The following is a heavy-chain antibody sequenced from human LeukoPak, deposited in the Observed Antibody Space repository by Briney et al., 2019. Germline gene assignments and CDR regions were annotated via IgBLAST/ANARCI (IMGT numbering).Heavy chain of an antibody. J-gene: IGHJ4*02. CDR1: GFILENHA. D-gene: IGHD6-19*01. V-gene: IGHV3-23*01. CDR3: AKGRTAVAGSFDY. CDR2: TSSNGEVK. Sequence: GGSLRLSCVASGFILENHAMSWIRQAPGKGLEWVSGTSSNGEVKYYADSVKGRFTVSRDNSKDTLYLQMDSLRADDTAVYYCAKGRTAVAGSFDYWGQGTLVTVSS.